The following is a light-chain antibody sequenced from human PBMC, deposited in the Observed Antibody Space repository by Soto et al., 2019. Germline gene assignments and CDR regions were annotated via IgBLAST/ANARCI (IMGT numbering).Light chain of an antibody. J-gene: IGLJ1*01. CDR2: EVS. Sequence: QSALTQPPSASGSPGQSVTISCTGTSSDIGVYNYVSWYRQHPGKAPKLMIYEVSKRPSGVPDRFSGSKSGNTASLTVSGLQAEDEADYYCSSYAGSNNLYVFGPGTKVTVL. CDR1: SSDIGVYNY. CDR3: SSYAGSNNLYV. V-gene: IGLV2-8*01.